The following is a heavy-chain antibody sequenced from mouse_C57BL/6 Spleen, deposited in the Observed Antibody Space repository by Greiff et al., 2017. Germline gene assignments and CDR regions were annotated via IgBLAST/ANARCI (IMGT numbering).Heavy chain of an antibody. V-gene: IGHV1-55*01. CDR2: ISPGSGST. Sequence: VQLQQPGAELVKPGASVKMSCKASGYTFPSYWITWVKQRPGHGLEWIGDISPGSGSTNYNEKFKSKATLTVVTSASSAYMQRSSLTSEDSAVYDCARDDGYYEGYFDVWGTGTTVTVSS. D-gene: IGHD2-3*01. J-gene: IGHJ1*03. CDR1: GYTFPSYW. CDR3: ARDDGYYEGYFDV.